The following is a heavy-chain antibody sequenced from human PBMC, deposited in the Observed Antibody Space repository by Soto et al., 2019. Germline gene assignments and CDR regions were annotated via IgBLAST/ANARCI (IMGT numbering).Heavy chain of an antibody. D-gene: IGHD6-13*01. J-gene: IGHJ6*02. Sequence: GGSLRLSCAASGFTFSSYSMNWVRQAPGKGLEWVSYISSSSSTIYYADSVKGRFTISRDNAKNSLYLQMNSLRDEDTAVYYCARDVVVAAAGTDYYYYYGMDVWGQGTTVTVSS. CDR2: ISSSSSTI. CDR3: ARDVVVAAAGTDYYYYYGMDV. CDR1: GFTFSSYS. V-gene: IGHV3-48*02.